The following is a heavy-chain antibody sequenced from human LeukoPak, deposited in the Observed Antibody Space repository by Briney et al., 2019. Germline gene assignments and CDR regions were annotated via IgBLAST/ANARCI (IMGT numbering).Heavy chain of an antibody. CDR1: GGSISSYY. D-gene: IGHD4-11*01. V-gene: IGHV4-59*08. J-gene: IGHJ6*02. CDR2: IYYSGST. CDR3: ARKTTPYGMDV. Sequence: PSETLSLTCTVSGGSISSYYWSWIRQPPGKGLEWIGFIYYSGSTNYNPSLKSRVTISVDTSKNQFSLKLSSVTAADTAVYYCARKTTPYGMDVWGQGTTVTVSS.